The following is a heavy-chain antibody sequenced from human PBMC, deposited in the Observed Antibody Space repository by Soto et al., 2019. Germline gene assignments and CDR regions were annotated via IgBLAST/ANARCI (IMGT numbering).Heavy chain of an antibody. CDR2: FDPEDGET. J-gene: IGHJ6*03. CDR3: ARALKFPHYYYFYTDV. Sequence: ASVKVSCKVSGYTLTELSMHWVRQAPGKGLEWMRGFDPEDGETIYAQKFQGRVTMTADTSTSTAYMELSSLRSEDTAVYYCARALKFPHYYYFYTDVWGKGTTVTVS. CDR1: GYTLTELS. V-gene: IGHV1-24*01.